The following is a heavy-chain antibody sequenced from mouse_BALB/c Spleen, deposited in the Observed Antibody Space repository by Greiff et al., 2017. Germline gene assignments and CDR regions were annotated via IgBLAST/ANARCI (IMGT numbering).Heavy chain of an antibody. D-gene: IGHD1-1*01. CDR3: ARSHTRGSSYDFDY. CDR1: GFSLSRYS. J-gene: IGHJ2*01. V-gene: IGHV2-6-4*01. Sequence: VKLMESGPGLVAPSQSLSITCTVSGFSLSRYSVHWVRQPPGKGLEWLGMIWGGGSTDYNSALKSRLSISKDNSKSQVFLKMNSLQTDDTAMYYCARSHTRGSSYDFDYWGQGTTLTVSS. CDR2: IWGGGST.